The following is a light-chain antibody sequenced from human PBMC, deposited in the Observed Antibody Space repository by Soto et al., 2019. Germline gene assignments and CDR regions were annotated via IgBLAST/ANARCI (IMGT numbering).Light chain of an antibody. V-gene: IGKV2D-29*02. CDR2: EVS. J-gene: IGKJ5*01. CDR3: MQSTQRPPT. CDR1: QSLLHITGETF. Sequence: DVVMTQTPLSLSVAPGQPASISCKSSQSLLHITGETFLFWYLQKPGQSPQLLIYEVSTRVSGVPDRISGSGSGTDFTPEIRRVETDDVGIYYCMQSTQRPPTFGQGTRLEI.